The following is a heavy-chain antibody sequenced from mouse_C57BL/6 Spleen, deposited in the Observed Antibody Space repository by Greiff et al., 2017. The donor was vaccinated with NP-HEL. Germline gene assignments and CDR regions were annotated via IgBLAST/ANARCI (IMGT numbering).Heavy chain of an antibody. CDR1: GFSLTSYA. CDR2: IWTGGGT. V-gene: IGHV2-9-1*01. CDR3: SREGRIYCDCDEYFDV. J-gene: IGHJ1*03. D-gene: IGHD2-4*01. Sequence: VQRVESGPGLVAPSQSLSITCTVSGFSLTSYAISWVRQPPGKGLEWLGVIWTGGGTNYNSALKSRLSISKDNSKSHVFLQMNSLQTDDTARYYCSREGRIYCDCDEYFDVWGTGTTVTVSS.